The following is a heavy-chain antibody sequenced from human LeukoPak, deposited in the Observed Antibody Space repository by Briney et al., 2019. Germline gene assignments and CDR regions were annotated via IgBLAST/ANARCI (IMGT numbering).Heavy chain of an antibody. CDR3: TRTWPGNTCFNF. CDR2: IKSISYGGTI. J-gene: IGHJ4*02. Sequence: GGSLRLSCATSGFNFNGAWMNWVRQAPGKGLEWLGRIKSISYGGTIDYAAPVKGRSTISRDDSKNTLYLQMDSLETEDTAIYYCTRTWPGNTCFNFWGQGTLVTVSS. D-gene: IGHD1-7*01. V-gene: IGHV3-15*01. CDR1: GFNFNGAW.